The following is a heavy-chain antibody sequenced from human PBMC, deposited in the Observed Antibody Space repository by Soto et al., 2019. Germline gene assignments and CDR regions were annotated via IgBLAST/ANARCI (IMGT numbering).Heavy chain of an antibody. J-gene: IGHJ4*02. D-gene: IGHD2-15*01. CDR2: IKQDGSEK. CDR3: ARVVVVAAVINLFDY. CDR1: GFTFSSYW. V-gene: IGHV3-7*04. Sequence: EVQLLESGGGLVQPGGSLRLSCAASGFTFSSYWMSWVRQAPGKGLEWVANIKQDGSEKYYVDSVKGRFTISRDNAKNSLYLQMNSLRAEDTAVYYCARVVVVAAVINLFDYWGQGTLVTVSS.